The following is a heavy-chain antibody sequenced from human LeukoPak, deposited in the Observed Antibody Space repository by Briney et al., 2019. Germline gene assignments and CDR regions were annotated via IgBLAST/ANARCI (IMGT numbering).Heavy chain of an antibody. V-gene: IGHV3-23*01. Sequence: GGSLRLSCAASGFTFSSHAMSWVRQAPGKGLEWVSAISGSGGSTYYADSVKGRFTISRDNSKNTLYLQMNSLRAEDTALYYCAKDRVSVYYYDSSGYYYFDYWGQGTLVTVSS. J-gene: IGHJ4*02. CDR2: ISGSGGST. D-gene: IGHD3-22*01. CDR3: AKDRVSVYYYDSSGYYYFDY. CDR1: GFTFSSHA.